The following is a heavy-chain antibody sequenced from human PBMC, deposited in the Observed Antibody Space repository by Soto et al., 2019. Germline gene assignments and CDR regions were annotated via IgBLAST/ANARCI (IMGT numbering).Heavy chain of an antibody. D-gene: IGHD3-22*01. CDR1: GFTFSDNY. V-gene: IGHV3-72*01. Sequence: GGSLRLSCTASGFTFSDNYIDWVRQAPGKGLEWVGRSRDKAQGYSTIYAASVKGRFTTSRDESKSSVYLQMNSLKTEDTAIYYCVRTTYFSDSSFYTRFFDYWGQGTLVTVSS. CDR3: VRTTYFSDSSFYTRFFDY. CDR2: SRDKAQGYST. J-gene: IGHJ4*02.